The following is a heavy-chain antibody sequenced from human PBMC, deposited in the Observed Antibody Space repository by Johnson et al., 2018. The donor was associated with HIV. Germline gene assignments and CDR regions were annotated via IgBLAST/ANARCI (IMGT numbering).Heavy chain of an antibody. CDR3: ARVREWEGGEVGDAFDI. D-gene: IGHD1-26*01. CDR2: ISSSGTTI. J-gene: IGHJ3*02. CDR1: GSCFSDYF. Sequence: QVQLVVSGGGLVKPGGSLRLSCAASGSCFSDYFLSWTRQAPGKGLECISFISSSGTTIYYSDSVKGRFTISRDNAKNSLSLPMNSLRAEDTAVYYCARVREWEGGEVGDAFDIWGQGTMVTVSS. V-gene: IGHV3-11*01.